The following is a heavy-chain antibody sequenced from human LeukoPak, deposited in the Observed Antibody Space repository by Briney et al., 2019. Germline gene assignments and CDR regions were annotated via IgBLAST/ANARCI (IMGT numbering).Heavy chain of an antibody. Sequence: SETLSLTCTVSGGSISSHYWSWIRQPPGKGLEWIGYIYYSGSTNYNPSLKSRVTISVDTSKNQFSLKLSSVTAADTAVYYCAGTYYDILTGYYYYMDVWGKGTTATVSS. CDR1: GGSISSHY. D-gene: IGHD3-9*01. J-gene: IGHJ6*03. CDR2: IYYSGST. V-gene: IGHV4-59*11. CDR3: AGTYYDILTGYYYYMDV.